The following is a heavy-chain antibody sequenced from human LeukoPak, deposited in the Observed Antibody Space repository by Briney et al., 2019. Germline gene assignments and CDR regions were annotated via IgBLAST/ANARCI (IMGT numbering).Heavy chain of an antibody. CDR2: INHNGNVN. CDR3: ARRLADSSGYYYLSDAFDI. D-gene: IGHD3-22*01. J-gene: IGHJ3*02. CDR1: GFTFSSYW. Sequence: GGSLRLSCAASGFTFSSYWMNWARQAPGKGLEWVASINHNGNVNYYVDSVKGRFTISRDNSKNTLYLQMNSLRAEDTAVYYCARRLADSSGYYYLSDAFDIWGQGTMVTVSS. V-gene: IGHV3-7*03.